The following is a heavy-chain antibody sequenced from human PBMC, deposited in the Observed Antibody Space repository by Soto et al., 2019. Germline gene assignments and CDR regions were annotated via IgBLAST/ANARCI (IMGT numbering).Heavy chain of an antibody. J-gene: IGHJ4*02. CDR2: IYYSGST. CDR1: GGSISSSSYY. D-gene: IGHD2-2*03. Sequence: SETLSLTCSVSGGSISSSSYYWGWIRQPPGKGLEWIGSIYYSGSTYYNPSLKSRVTMSVDASKNQFSLKLSSVTAADTAVYYCARGRRSGYCSSASCYMLDSWGQGALVTVSS. V-gene: IGHV4-39*07. CDR3: ARGRRSGYCSSASCYMLDS.